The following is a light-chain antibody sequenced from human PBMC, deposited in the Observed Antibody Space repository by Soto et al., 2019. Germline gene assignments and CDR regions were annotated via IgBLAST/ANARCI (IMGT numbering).Light chain of an antibody. J-gene: IGKJ3*01. Sequence: DIVMTQSPLSLPVTPGEPASISCRSSQSLLHGNGYNYLLWYLQKPGQSPQLLIYLGSNRASGVPDRFSGSGSGTDFTLKISRVEAEDVGVYYCMQTLQNPFTFGPGTKVDSK. CDR3: MQTLQNPFT. CDR2: LGS. V-gene: IGKV2-28*01. CDR1: QSLLHGNGYNY.